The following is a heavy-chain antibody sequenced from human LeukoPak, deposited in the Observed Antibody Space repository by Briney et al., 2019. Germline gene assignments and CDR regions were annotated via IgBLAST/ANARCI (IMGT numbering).Heavy chain of an antibody. J-gene: IGHJ4*02. D-gene: IGHD2-2*01. CDR2: ISSSSNNI. CDR3: ARGYQRPDY. V-gene: IGHV3-21*01. Sequence: PGGSLRLSCAASGFTFSTYTMNSPRQAPGKRLEWVSSISSSSNNINYADSVKGRFTISRDNAMNSVHLQMNSLRVEDTAVYYCARGYQRPDYWGQGTLITVSS. CDR1: GFTFSTYT.